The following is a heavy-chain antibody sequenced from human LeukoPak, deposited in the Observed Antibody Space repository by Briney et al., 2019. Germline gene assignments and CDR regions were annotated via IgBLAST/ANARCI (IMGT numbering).Heavy chain of an antibody. Sequence: GGSLRLSCSASGLTFSSYSMNWVRQAPGKGLEWVSYISSSSSTIYYADSVKGRFTISRDNAKNSLYLQMNSLRDEDTAVYYCARNTVNYYDSSGPADYWGQGTLVTVSS. D-gene: IGHD3-22*01. CDR1: GLTFSSYS. CDR3: ARNTVNYYDSSGPADY. CDR2: ISSSSSTI. V-gene: IGHV3-48*02. J-gene: IGHJ4*02.